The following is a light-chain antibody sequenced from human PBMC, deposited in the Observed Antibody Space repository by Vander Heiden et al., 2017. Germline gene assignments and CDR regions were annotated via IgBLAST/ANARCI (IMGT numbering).Light chain of an antibody. V-gene: IGLV2-23*02. CDR2: EVI. J-gene: IGLJ1*01. CDR1: SSDVGRYDL. CDR3: CSFAVGSTYV. Sequence: QSALTQPASASGSPGQSITISCTGTSSDVGRYDLVSWYQQHPGNAPKLIIYEVIKRPSGVSNRFSGSKSANTASLTISGLQAEDEADYYCCSFAVGSTYVFGTGTKVTVL.